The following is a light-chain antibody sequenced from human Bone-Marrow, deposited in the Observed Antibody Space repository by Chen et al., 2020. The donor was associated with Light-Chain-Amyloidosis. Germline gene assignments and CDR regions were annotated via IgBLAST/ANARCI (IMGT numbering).Light chain of an antibody. J-gene: IGLJ3*02. CDR2: EDD. CDR1: SGSIATNY. Sequence: FMLTQPHSVSESPGKTVIISCTRSSGSIATNYVQWYQQRPGSSPPTVIYEDDQRPSGVPDRFSGSIDRSSNSASLTISGLKTEDEADYYCQSYQGSSQGVFGGGTKLTVL. V-gene: IGLV6-57*01. CDR3: QSYQGSSQGV.